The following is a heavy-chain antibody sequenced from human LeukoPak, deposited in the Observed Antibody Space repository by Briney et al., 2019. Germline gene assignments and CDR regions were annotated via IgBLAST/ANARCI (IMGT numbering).Heavy chain of an antibody. J-gene: IGHJ4*02. CDR3: ARVRILSDYFFDY. V-gene: IGHV3-7*04. Sequence: GGSLRLSCAASGFTFSSYWMGWVRQAPGKGLEWVANIKQDGSEKYYVDSVKGRFTISRDNARNSVYLQMNSLRDEDTAVYYCARVRILSDYFFDYWGQGTLVTVAS. D-gene: IGHD2-15*01. CDR1: GFTFSSYW. CDR2: IKQDGSEK.